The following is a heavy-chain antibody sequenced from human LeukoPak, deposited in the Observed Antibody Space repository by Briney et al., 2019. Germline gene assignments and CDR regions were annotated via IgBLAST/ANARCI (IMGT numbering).Heavy chain of an antibody. Sequence: GGSLRLSCAASGFTVNSNYMSWVRQAPGKGLEWVSVIYSGGSTYYADSVKGRFTISRDNSKNTLYLQMNSLRAEDTAVYYCASSEQWLDRIDYWGQGTLVTVSS. CDR3: ASSEQWLDRIDY. D-gene: IGHD6-19*01. CDR2: IYSGGST. CDR1: GFTVNSNY. V-gene: IGHV3-53*01. J-gene: IGHJ4*02.